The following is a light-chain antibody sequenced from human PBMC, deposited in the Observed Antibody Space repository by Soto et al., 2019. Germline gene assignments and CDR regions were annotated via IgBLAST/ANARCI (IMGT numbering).Light chain of an antibody. V-gene: IGLV2-18*01. CDR3: SYFTTTNTGV. Sequence: QSALTQPPSVSGSPGQSVTISCTGTTSDFGVYNRVSWYRQSPGKAPKLIIYEVTNRPSGVPDRFSGSKSGNTASLTISGLQAEDEADYYCSYFTTTNTGVLGGGTKLTVL. J-gene: IGLJ3*02. CDR2: EVT. CDR1: TSDFGVYNR.